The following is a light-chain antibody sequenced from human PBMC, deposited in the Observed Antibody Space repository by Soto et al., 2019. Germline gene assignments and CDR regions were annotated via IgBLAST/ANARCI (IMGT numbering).Light chain of an antibody. J-gene: IGKJ1*01. CDR1: QSVSSSY. V-gene: IGKV3-20*01. Sequence: EIVLTQSPGTLSLSPGERATLSCRASQSVSSSYLAWYQQRPGQAPRLLIDGASNRATGIPDRFSGSGSGTDFTLTISRLEPEDFAVYYCQQYGSSPSWTFGQGTKVEIK. CDR2: GAS. CDR3: QQYGSSPSWT.